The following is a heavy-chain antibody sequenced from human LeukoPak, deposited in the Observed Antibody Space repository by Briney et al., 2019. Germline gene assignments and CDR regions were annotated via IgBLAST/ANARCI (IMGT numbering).Heavy chain of an antibody. CDR1: GHSVSNNRVA. CDR3: ARGVGSALGDWFVP. Sequence: QNPSLTSSVSGHSVSNNRVAWNWIRQSPTRGLDWLGRSYYRSWWYKEYAASAKSRITINADTYEHQFSLQLNSVTPEDTAVYYCARGVGSALGDWFVPWGQGTLVTVSS. J-gene: IGHJ5*02. D-gene: IGHD2-21*02. V-gene: IGHV6-1*01. CDR2: SYYRSWWYK.